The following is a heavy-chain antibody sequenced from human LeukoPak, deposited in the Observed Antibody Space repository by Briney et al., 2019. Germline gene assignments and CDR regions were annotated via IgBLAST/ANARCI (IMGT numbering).Heavy chain of an antibody. Sequence: GGSLRLSCAASGFTFSSYSMNWVRQAPGKGLEWVSSISSSSSYLYYADSVKGRFTISRDNAKNSLYLQMNSLRAEDTAVYYCARSGGLVRGVRGADYWGQGTLVTVSS. V-gene: IGHV3-21*01. CDR2: ISSSSSYL. CDR3: ARSGGLVRGVRGADY. J-gene: IGHJ4*02. D-gene: IGHD3-10*01. CDR1: GFTFSSYS.